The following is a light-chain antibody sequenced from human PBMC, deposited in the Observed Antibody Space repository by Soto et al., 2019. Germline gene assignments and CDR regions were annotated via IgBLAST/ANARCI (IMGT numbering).Light chain of an antibody. J-gene: IGKJ2*01. Sequence: ERVMTQSPATLSVSPGERATLSCRASQSVSSDLAWYQQKLGQAPRLLIYGASTRATGIPARFSGSGSGTEFTLTISSLQSEDFAVYYCQQYNNWPRTFGQGTKLEIK. CDR3: QQYNNWPRT. CDR1: QSVSSD. CDR2: GAS. V-gene: IGKV3-15*01.